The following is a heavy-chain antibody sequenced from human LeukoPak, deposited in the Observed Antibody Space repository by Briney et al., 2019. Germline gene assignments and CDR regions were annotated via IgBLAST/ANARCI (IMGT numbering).Heavy chain of an antibody. D-gene: IGHD2-2*01. J-gene: IGHJ3*02. CDR1: LGSISSFY. V-gene: IGHV4-4*07. Sequence: PSETLSLTCTVSLGSISSFYWSWVRQPAGEGLEWIGRIYTSGNTNYNPSLKSRVTMSVDTSKNQFSMKLSSVTAADAGVDYCRRDWSGYCIRTSCYGPALDIWGEGTMVTVSS. CDR3: RRDWSGYCIRTSCYGPALDI. CDR2: IYTSGNT.